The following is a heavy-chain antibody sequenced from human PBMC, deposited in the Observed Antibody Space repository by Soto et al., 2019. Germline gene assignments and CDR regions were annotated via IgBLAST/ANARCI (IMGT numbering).Heavy chain of an antibody. V-gene: IGHV3-7*01. Sequence: EVQLVESGGGLVQPGGSLRLSCAASGFIFSRHWMSWVRQAPGKGLEWVANIKDDGSEKYYADAVKGRFTISRDNARDSLYLQVNSLRAEDAAVYYCARDHGVYCHGDYCYVYWGQGTVVTVAS. D-gene: IGHD2-21*01. CDR2: IKDDGSEK. J-gene: IGHJ4*02. CDR1: GFIFSRHW. CDR3: ARDHGVYCHGDYCYVY.